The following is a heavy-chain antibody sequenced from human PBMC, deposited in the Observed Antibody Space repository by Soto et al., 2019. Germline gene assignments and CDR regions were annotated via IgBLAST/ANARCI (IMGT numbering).Heavy chain of an antibody. V-gene: IGHV1-3*01. Sequence: ASVNVSCKASGYNFTNYAMNWVRQAPGERLEWMGWINVGNDNTKYSQKFQGRVTITRDTSASTAYMELSSLTSEDTAVYYCAREDPRGSGWYHWFDPWGQGTLVTVSS. J-gene: IGHJ5*02. CDR3: AREDPRGSGWYHWFDP. CDR2: INVGNDNT. D-gene: IGHD6-19*01. CDR1: GYNFTNYA.